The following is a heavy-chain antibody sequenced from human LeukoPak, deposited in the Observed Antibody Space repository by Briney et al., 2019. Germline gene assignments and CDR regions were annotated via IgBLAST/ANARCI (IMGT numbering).Heavy chain of an antibody. J-gene: IGHJ4*02. CDR2: INHSGRT. CDR3: ARTSGFFDSSGFYQQNPYYFQY. V-gene: IGHV4-34*01. D-gene: IGHD3-22*01. Sequence: AETLSLTCAASGDSFIGYFWTWIRQAPGKGLEWIGDINHSGRTNYNPSLQRRVSMSVETSKNQFSLNVTSVTGADTAVYYCARTSGFFDSSGFYQQNPYYFQYWGQGVLVTVSS. CDR1: GDSFIGYF.